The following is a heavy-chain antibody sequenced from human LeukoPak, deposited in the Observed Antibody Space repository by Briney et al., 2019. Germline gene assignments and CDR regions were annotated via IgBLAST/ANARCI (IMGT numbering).Heavy chain of an antibody. J-gene: IGHJ4*01. CDR1: GFTFSSYA. CDR3: AEVESSYCRI. CDR2: ISGSGGST. V-gene: IGHV3-23*01. D-gene: IGHD3-10*01. Sequence: GGSLRLSCAASGFTFSSYAMSWVRQAPGKAPEWVSGISGSGGSTYSADSVKGRFTISRDNSKNSMYLQMSSLRAEDTAIYYCAEVESSYCRIWGQGTLVTVSS.